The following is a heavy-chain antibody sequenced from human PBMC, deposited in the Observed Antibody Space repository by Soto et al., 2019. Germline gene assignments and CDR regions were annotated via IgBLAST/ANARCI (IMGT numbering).Heavy chain of an antibody. CDR3: ARDSGSSTWYYFDY. CDR2: ISSSGSTI. V-gene: IGHV3-48*02. Sequence: GGSLRLSCAASGFTFSRNAVNWVRQAPGKGLERLSYISSSGSTIYYADSLKGRFTISRDNAKNSLYLQMNSLRDEDTAVYYCARDSGSSTWYYFDYWGQGTLVTVSS. D-gene: IGHD6-13*01. CDR1: GFTFSRNA. J-gene: IGHJ4*02.